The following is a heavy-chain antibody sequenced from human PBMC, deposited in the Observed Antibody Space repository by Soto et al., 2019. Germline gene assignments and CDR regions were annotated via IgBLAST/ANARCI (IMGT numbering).Heavy chain of an antibody. CDR3: ARVGSSWSH. V-gene: IGHV3-21*01. CDR2: ISSSSSYI. CDR1: GFTFSSYS. J-gene: IGHJ4*02. Sequence: EVQLVESGGGLVKPGGSLRLSCAASGFTFSSYSMNWVRQAPGKGLEWVSSISSSSSYIYYGDSVKGRFTISRDNAKNSLYLQMNSLRAEDTAVYYCARVGSSWSHWGQGTLVTVSS. D-gene: IGHD6-13*01.